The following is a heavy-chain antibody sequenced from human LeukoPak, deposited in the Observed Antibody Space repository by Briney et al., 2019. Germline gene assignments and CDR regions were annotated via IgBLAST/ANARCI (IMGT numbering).Heavy chain of an antibody. J-gene: IGHJ4*02. CDR3: ARRTRNWDFDY. D-gene: IGHD7-27*01. CDR2: IYTSGST. CDR1: GGSISSGSYY. Sequence: SETLSLTCTVSGGSISSGSYYWSWIRQPAGKGLEWIGRIYTSGSTNYNPSLKSRVTMSVDTSKNQFSLKLSSVTAADTAVYYCARRTRNWDFDYWGQGTLVTVSS. V-gene: IGHV4-61*02.